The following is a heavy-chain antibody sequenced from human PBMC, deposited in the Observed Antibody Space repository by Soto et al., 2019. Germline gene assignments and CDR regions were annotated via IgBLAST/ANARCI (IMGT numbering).Heavy chain of an antibody. D-gene: IGHD1-1*01. V-gene: IGHV3-74*01. J-gene: IGHJ4*02. CDR3: LRDQRHWNEFADQ. CDR2: ISQDGAIA. Sequence: VQLVESGGGLVQPGGSLRLSCAASGFAFGSYWMHWARQAPGKGLVWVSRISQDGAIATQADSVKGRFTISRDNAKNTLFLQMNSLRADDTAVYYCLRDQRHWNEFADQWGQGTLVTVSP. CDR1: GFAFGSYW.